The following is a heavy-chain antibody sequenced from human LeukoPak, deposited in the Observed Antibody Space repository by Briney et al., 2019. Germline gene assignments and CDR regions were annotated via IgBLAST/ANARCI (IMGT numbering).Heavy chain of an antibody. V-gene: IGHV3-30-3*01. Sequence: GGSLRLSCAASGFTFSRYSMHWVRQAPGKGLEWVAVISYDGTNKYYGDSVKGRFTMSRDNSKNTLSLQMTSLRDEDTAAYYCVRDQKQYYYYYYGMDVWGQGTTVTVSS. D-gene: IGHD4-11*01. J-gene: IGHJ6*02. CDR2: ISYDGTNK. CDR3: VRDQKQYYYYYYGMDV. CDR1: GFTFSRYS.